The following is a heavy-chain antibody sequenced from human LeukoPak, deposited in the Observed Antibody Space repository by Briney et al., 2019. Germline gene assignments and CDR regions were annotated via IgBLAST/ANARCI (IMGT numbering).Heavy chain of an antibody. CDR3: AKDETVVTAGL. V-gene: IGHV3-23*01. Sequence: GGSLRLSCAASGFTFSNYAMSWVRQAPGKGLEWVSVIFGSGDSTFYADSVKGRFTISRDNSKNTLYLQMNSLRAEDTAVYYCAKDETVVTAGLWGQGTLVTVSS. CDR1: GFTFSNYA. CDR2: IFGSGDST. D-gene: IGHD2-21*02. J-gene: IGHJ4*02.